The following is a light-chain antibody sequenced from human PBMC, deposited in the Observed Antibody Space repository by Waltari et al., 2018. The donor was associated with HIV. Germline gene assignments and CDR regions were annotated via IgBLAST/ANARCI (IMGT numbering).Light chain of an antibody. CDR2: EVS. V-gene: IGLV2-23*02. Sequence: QPAPTQPAPVSGSRGQPITSPCTGTGSDVGSYKLVSWYQQHPGKAPKLMIYEVSKRPSGVSNRFSGSKSGNTASLTISGLQAEDEADYYCCSYAGSSTYVFGTGTKVTVL. CDR1: GSDVGSYKL. J-gene: IGLJ1*01. CDR3: CSYAGSSTYV.